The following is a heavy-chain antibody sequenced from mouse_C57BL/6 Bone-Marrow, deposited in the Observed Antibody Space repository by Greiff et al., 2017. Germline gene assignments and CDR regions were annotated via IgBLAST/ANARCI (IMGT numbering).Heavy chain of an antibody. CDR3: ARGYSKDY. V-gene: IGHV5-6*02. CDR1: GFTFSSYG. J-gene: IGHJ2*01. Sequence: DVKLVESGGDLVKPGGSLKLSCAASGFTFSSYGMSWVRQTPDKRLEWVGTISSGGSYTYYPDSVKGRFTLTRENAKNTLYLQMSSLKSEDTAMYYCARGYSKDYWGQGTTLTVSS. D-gene: IGHD2-5*01. CDR2: ISSGGSYT.